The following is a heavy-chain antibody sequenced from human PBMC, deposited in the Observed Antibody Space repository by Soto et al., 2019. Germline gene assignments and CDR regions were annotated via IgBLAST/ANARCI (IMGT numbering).Heavy chain of an antibody. D-gene: IGHD6-13*01. CDR2: ISSSSSYI. CDR3: ARDGMAAAGWGDFDY. Sequence: GGSLRLSCAASGFTFSSYSMNWVRQAPGKGLEWVSSISSSSSYIYYADSVKGRFTISRDNAKNSLYLQMNSLRAEDTAVYYCARDGMAAAGWGDFDYWGQGTLVTVSS. V-gene: IGHV3-21*01. J-gene: IGHJ4*02. CDR1: GFTFSSYS.